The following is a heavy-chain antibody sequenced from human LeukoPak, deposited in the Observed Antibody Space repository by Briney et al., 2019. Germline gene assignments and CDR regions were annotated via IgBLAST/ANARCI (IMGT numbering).Heavy chain of an antibody. V-gene: IGHV1-46*01. CDR1: GYTFTSYY. CDR2: INPSGGST. J-gene: IGHJ4*02. Sequence: VSVKVSCKASGYTFTSYYMHWVRQAPGQGLEWMGIINPSGGSTSYAQKFQGRVTMTRDTSTSTVYMELSSLRSEDTAVYYCARDQPHGGNDGYFDYWGQGTLVTVSS. CDR3: ARDQPHGGNDGYFDY. D-gene: IGHD4-23*01.